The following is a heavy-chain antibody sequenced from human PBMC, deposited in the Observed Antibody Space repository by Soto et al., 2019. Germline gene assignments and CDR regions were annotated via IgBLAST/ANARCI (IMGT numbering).Heavy chain of an antibody. CDR3: ARLGKYYQSLYP. V-gene: IGHV4-59*08. Sequence: SETLSLTCSVSGGSNSPYYWYWLQQPPGKGLERVGYIYYAGTTSYNPSLKSRVTISLETSKSQFSLRLSSVTAADTAVYYWARLGKYYQSLYPCGPGTRVTVSS. J-gene: IGHJ5*02. CDR2: IYYAGTT. CDR1: GGSNSPYY. D-gene: IGHD2-2*01.